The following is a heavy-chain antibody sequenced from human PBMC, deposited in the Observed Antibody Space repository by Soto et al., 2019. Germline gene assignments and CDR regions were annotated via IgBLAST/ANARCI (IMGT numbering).Heavy chain of an antibody. Sequence: GSLRLSCAASGXIFTRYRMNWVRQAPGKGLEWVSSISSTTNYIYYGDSMNGRFTISIDNAKNSLYLEMKSLRAEDTAVYYCARESEDLTSNFDYWGQGTLVTVSS. J-gene: IGHJ4*02. CDR2: ISSTTNYI. CDR3: ARESEDLTSNFDY. V-gene: IGHV3-21*06. CDR1: GXIFTRYR.